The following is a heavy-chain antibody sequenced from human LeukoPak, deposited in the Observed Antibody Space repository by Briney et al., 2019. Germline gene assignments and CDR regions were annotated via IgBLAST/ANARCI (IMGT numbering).Heavy chain of an antibody. J-gene: IGHJ3*02. CDR1: GYTFTSYG. CDR3: ARVGDGLNDAFDI. CDR2: INPNTGGT. V-gene: IGHV1-2*06. Sequence: ASVKVSCKASGYTFTSYGINWVRQAPGQGLEWLGRINPNTGGTNFAQSFQGRVTMTRDTSITTAYMELSRLRSDDTAVYYCARVGDGLNDAFDIWGQGTMVTVSS. D-gene: IGHD5-24*01.